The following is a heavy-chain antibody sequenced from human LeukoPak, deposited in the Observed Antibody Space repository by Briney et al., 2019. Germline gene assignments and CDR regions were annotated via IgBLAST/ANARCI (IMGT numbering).Heavy chain of an antibody. Sequence: GGTLRLSCAASGFTVSSYGMSWVRQAPGKGLEWVSAISGSGGSTYYADSVKGRFTISRDKSKNTLYLQMNSLRAEDTAVYYCAKEEWGFGEFPLFMDVWGKGTTVTISS. CDR2: ISGSGGST. J-gene: IGHJ6*03. V-gene: IGHV3-23*01. CDR1: GFTVSSYG. D-gene: IGHD3-10*01. CDR3: AKEEWGFGEFPLFMDV.